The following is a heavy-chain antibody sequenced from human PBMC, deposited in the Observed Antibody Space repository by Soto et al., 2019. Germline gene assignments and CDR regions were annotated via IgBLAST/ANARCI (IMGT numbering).Heavy chain of an antibody. Sequence: ASVKVSCKASVYTFTSYGISWVRQAPGQGLEWMGWISAYNGNTNYAQKLQGRVTMTTDTSTSTAYMELRSLRSDDTAVYYCARDRGSSWNRNWFDPWGQGTLVTVSS. CDR1: VYTFTSYG. D-gene: IGHD6-13*01. V-gene: IGHV1-18*01. CDR2: ISAYNGNT. CDR3: ARDRGSSWNRNWFDP. J-gene: IGHJ5*02.